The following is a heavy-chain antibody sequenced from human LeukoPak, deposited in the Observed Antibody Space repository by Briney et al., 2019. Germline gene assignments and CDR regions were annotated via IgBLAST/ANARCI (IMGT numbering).Heavy chain of an antibody. J-gene: IGHJ4*02. CDR1: GGSISSYY. V-gene: IGHV4-59*08. CDR2: IYYSGST. CDR3: ARHDQLPAPFDY. Sequence: SETLSLTCTVSGGSISSYYWSWIRQPPGKGLEWIGYIYYSGSTNYNPSLKSRVTISVDTSKNQFSLKLSSVTAADTAVYYCARHDQLPAPFDYWGQGTLVTVSS. D-gene: IGHD2-2*01.